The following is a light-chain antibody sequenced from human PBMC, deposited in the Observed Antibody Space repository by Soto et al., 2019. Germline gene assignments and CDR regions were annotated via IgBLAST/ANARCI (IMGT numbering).Light chain of an antibody. Sequence: QSVLTQPPSASGTPGQRVTISCSGSSSNIGPNYVYWYQQLPGTAPKLLIYGNSNRPSGVPDRFSGSKSGTSASLAITGLQAEDEADYYCQSYDSSLSVVFGGGTKLTVL. CDR3: QSYDSSLSVV. V-gene: IGLV1-40*01. CDR2: GNS. J-gene: IGLJ2*01. CDR1: SSNIGPNY.